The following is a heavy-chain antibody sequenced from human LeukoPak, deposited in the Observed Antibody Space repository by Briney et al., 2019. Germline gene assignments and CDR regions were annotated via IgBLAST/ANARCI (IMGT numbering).Heavy chain of an antibody. CDR1: DYTFSIYW. V-gene: IGHV5-51*01. CDR2: IYPGDSDT. Sequence: GESLKISCKGSDYTFSIYWIGWVRQMPGKGLEWMGIIYPGDSDTRYSPSFQGQVTISADRSSSTAYLQWSSLKASDTAMYYCARQSRNGDYADYWGEGTLVTVSS. D-gene: IGHD4-17*01. CDR3: ARQSRNGDYADY. J-gene: IGHJ4*02.